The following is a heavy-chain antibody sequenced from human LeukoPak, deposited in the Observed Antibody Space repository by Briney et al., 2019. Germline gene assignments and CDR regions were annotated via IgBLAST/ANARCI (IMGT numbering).Heavy chain of an antibody. Sequence: GGSLRLSCAASGFTFSSYSINWVRQAPGKGLEWVSSISSGSSYIYFADSMKGRFTISRDNTQNLVYLQMNSLKAEDTAVYFCARAAAAAYIPYYLDFWGQGTLVTVSS. CDR2: ISSGSSYI. CDR1: GFTFSSYS. CDR3: ARAAAAAYIPYYLDF. J-gene: IGHJ4*02. V-gene: IGHV3-21*06. D-gene: IGHD3-16*01.